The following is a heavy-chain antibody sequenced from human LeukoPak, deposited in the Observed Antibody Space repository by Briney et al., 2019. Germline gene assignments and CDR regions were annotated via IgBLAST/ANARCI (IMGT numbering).Heavy chain of an antibody. CDR1: GGSISSSNW. Sequence: PSGTLSLTCAASGGSISSSNWWSWVRQPPGKGLEWIGEIYHSGSTNYNPSLKSRVTISVDTSKNQFSLRLNSVTTADTAVYYCARRLAVTGRYYFDYWGQGTLVTVSS. V-gene: IGHV4-4*02. D-gene: IGHD6-13*01. CDR2: IYHSGST. CDR3: ARRLAVTGRYYFDY. J-gene: IGHJ4*02.